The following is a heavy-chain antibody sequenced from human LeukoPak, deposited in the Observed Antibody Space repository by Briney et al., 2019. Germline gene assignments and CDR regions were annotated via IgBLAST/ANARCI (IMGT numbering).Heavy chain of an antibody. J-gene: IGHJ4*02. D-gene: IGHD3-22*01. CDR1: SXSVSSGAYY. V-gene: IGHV4-31*03. CDR2: IYYIGGT. Sequence: SETLSLTCTVSSXSVSSGAYYWSWIRQHPGMGLEWIGYIYYIGGTYYNPSLKSRVTISVDTSKNQFSLKLSSVTAADTAMYYCARSSSRYYYYFDYWGQGTLVTVSS. CDR3: ARSSSRYYYYFDY.